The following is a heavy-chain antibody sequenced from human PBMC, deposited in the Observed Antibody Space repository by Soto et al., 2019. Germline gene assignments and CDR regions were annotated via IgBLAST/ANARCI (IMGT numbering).Heavy chain of an antibody. CDR2: IIPIFGTA. J-gene: IGHJ6*02. CDR1: GGTFSSYA. V-gene: IGHV1-69*01. CDR3: ASALYVLRYFEAQRQYYCGMDV. Sequence: QVQLVQSGAEVKKPGSSVKVSCKASGGTFSSYAISWVRQAPGQGLEWMGGIIPIFGTANYAQKFQGRVTITADESTSTAYMELSSLRSEDTAVYYCASALYVLRYFEAQRQYYCGMDVWGQGTTVTVSS. D-gene: IGHD3-9*01.